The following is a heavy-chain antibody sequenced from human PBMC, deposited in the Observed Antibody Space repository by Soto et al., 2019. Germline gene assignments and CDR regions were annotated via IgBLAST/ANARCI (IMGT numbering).Heavy chain of an antibody. Sequence: PSETLSLTCAVYGGSFSGYYWSWIRQPPGKGLEWIGEINHSGSTNYNPSLKSRVTISVDTSKNQFSLKLSSVTAADTAVYYCARGRVVATTRGGYFDYWGQGTLVTVSS. CDR3: ARGRVVATTRGGYFDY. D-gene: IGHD5-12*01. V-gene: IGHV4-34*01. CDR1: GGSFSGYY. J-gene: IGHJ4*02. CDR2: INHSGST.